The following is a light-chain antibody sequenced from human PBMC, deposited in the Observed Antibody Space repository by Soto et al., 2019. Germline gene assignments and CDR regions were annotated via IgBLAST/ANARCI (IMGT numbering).Light chain of an antibody. CDR2: DTS. J-gene: IGKJ5*01. CDR3: QQRSNWPPIT. Sequence: IVLTHSPATLSLSPGEIASLSCRASQSVSSYLAWYQQKPGQAPRLLIYDTSYRATGIPARFSGSGSGTDFTLPISSLEPEDAAVYYCQQRSNWPPITFGQGTRLEIK. CDR1: QSVSSY. V-gene: IGKV3-11*01.